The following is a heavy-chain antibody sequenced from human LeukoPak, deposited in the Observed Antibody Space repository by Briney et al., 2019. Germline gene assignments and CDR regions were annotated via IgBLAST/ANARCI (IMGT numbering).Heavy chain of an antibody. CDR3: ARGEGTVTYGFDY. CDR1: GFTFSSYA. D-gene: IGHD4-11*01. J-gene: IGHJ4*02. Sequence: GSLRLSCAASGFTFSSYAMSWVRQPPGKGLEWIGEINHSGSTNYNPSLKSRVTISVDTSKNQFSLKLSSVTAADTAVYYCARGEGTVTYGFDYWGQGTLVTVSS. V-gene: IGHV4-34*01. CDR2: INHSGST.